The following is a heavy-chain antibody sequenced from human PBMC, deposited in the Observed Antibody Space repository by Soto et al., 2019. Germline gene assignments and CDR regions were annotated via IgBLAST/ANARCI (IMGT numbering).Heavy chain of an antibody. CDR1: GGSISSGHNY. J-gene: IGHJ4*02. V-gene: IGHV4-30-4*01. CDR2: MYYSGKT. D-gene: IGHD3-10*01. CDR3: ARDRGYYFDY. Sequence: QMQVQETGPGMLKPSQTLSLTCTVSGGSISSGHNYWSWIRQPPGKGLEWIGYMYYSGKTYYNPSLKSRVTISVDTSKNQFSLKLSSVTAADTAVYYCARDRGYYFDYWGQGPLVTVSS.